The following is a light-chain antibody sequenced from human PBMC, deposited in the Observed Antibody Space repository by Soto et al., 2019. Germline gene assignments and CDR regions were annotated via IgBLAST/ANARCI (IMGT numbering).Light chain of an antibody. CDR3: QQYYSYPRT. Sequence: AIRMTQSPSSPSASTGDRVTVTCRASQGISSYLAWYQQKPGKAPKLLIYAASTLQSGVPSRFSGSGSGTDFTLTISCLQSEDFATYYCQQYYSYPRTFGQGTKVDI. CDR1: QGISSY. J-gene: IGKJ1*01. V-gene: IGKV1-8*01. CDR2: AAS.